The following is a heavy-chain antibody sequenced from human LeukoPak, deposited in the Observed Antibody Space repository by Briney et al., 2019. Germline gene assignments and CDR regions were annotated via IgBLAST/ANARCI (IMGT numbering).Heavy chain of an antibody. D-gene: IGHD3-3*01. J-gene: IGHJ5*02. CDR3: AHRPPRFLEWLRESVWFDP. CDR2: IYWDDDK. V-gene: IGHV2-5*02. CDR1: GFSLSTSGVG. Sequence: SGPTLVNPTQTLTLTCTFSGFSLSTSGVGVGWIRQPPGKALEWLALIYWDDDKRYSPSLKSRLTITKDTSKNQVVLTMTNVDPVDTATYYCAHRPPRFLEWLRESVWFDPWGQGTLVTVSS.